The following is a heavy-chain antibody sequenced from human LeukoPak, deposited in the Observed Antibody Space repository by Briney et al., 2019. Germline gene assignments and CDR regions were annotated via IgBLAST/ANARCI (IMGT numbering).Heavy chain of an antibody. CDR2: IYYSGST. CDR1: GGSISSYY. D-gene: IGHD5-18*01. V-gene: IGHV4-59*01. CDR3: AREGVDTPMAPSY. J-gene: IGHJ4*02. Sequence: KPSETLSLTCTVSGGSISSYYWSWIRQPPGKGLEWIGYIYYSGSTNYNPSLKSRVTISVDTSKNQFSLKLSSVTAADTAVYYCAREGVDTPMAPSYRGQGTLVTVSS.